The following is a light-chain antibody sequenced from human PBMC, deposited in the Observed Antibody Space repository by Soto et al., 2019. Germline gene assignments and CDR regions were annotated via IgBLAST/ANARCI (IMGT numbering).Light chain of an antibody. V-gene: IGLV1-36*01. Sequence: QSVLTQPPSVSEAPRQRVTISCSGSSSNIGNNAVNWYQQLPGQAPKIVIYYDDLLTSGVSDRFSGSKSGISASLAISDLQSDDEADYYCAAWDDNLNAYVFGPGTKVTDL. CDR3: AAWDDNLNAYV. CDR1: SSNIGNNA. J-gene: IGLJ1*01. CDR2: YDD.